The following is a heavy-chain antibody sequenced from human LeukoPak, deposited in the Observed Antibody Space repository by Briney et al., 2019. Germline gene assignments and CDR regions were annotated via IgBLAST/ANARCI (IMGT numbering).Heavy chain of an antibody. Sequence: SETLSLTCTVSGGSISSGSYYWSWIRQPAGKGLEWIGRIYTSGSTNYNPSLKSRVTISVDTSKNQFSLKLSSVTAADTAVYYCARDLKGTYYDILTGPGLDPWGQGTLVTVSS. CDR3: ARDLKGTYYDILTGPGLDP. D-gene: IGHD3-9*01. CDR1: GGSISSGSYY. J-gene: IGHJ5*02. CDR2: IYTSGST. V-gene: IGHV4-61*02.